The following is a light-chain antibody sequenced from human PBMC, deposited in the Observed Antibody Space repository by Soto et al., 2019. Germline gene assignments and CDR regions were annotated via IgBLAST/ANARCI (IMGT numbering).Light chain of an antibody. CDR1: QDISNH. Sequence: DIQMTQSPSSLSASVGDRVTITCQASQDISNHLHWYQQKPGKAPKLLIYDASNLETGVPSRFSGSGSGTDFVFTISSLQPGDIATYYCQQYVHKISFGGETNVDIK. CDR2: DAS. CDR3: QQYVHKIS. V-gene: IGKV1-33*01. J-gene: IGKJ4*01.